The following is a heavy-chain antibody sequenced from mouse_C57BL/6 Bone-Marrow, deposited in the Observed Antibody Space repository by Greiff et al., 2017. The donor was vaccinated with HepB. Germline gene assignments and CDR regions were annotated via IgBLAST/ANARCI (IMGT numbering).Heavy chain of an antibody. CDR2: INSDGGST. Sequence: VQLKESGGGLVQPGESLKLSCESNEYEFPSHDMSWVRKTPETRLELVAAINSDGGSTYYPDTMERRFIISRDNTKKTLYLQMSSLRSEDTALYYCARPFLTSAWFAYWGQGTLVTVSA. CDR1: EYEFPSHD. V-gene: IGHV5-2*01. D-gene: IGHD1-1*01. J-gene: IGHJ3*01. CDR3: ARPFLTSAWFAY.